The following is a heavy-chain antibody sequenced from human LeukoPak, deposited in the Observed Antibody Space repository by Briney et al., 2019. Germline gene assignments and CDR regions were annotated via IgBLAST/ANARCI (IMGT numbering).Heavy chain of an antibody. CDR2: IYYSGRT. CDR3: ARLYTTGYSSSWYIDY. V-gene: IGHV4-39*01. Sequence: SETLSLTCTVSGGSISSSSYYWGWIRQPPGKGLEWIGSIYYSGRTYYNPSLKSRVTISVDTSKNQFSLKLSSVTAADTAVYYCARLYTTGYSSSWYIDYWGQGTLVTVSS. D-gene: IGHD6-13*01. J-gene: IGHJ4*02. CDR1: GGSISSSSYY.